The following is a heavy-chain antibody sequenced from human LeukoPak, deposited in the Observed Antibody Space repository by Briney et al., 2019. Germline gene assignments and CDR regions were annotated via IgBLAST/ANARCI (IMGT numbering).Heavy chain of an antibody. CDR1: GFTFRKHW. J-gene: IGHJ4*02. CDR2: IKEDGSEK. Sequence: GGSLRLSCAATGFTFRKHWMSWVRQAIGKGLECVAKIKEDGSEKHYVDSVKGRFTISRDNAKNSLYLQMNSLRADDTAVYYCARDYTGGWNDYWGQGTLVTVSS. D-gene: IGHD7-27*01. V-gene: IGHV3-7*01. CDR3: ARDYTGGWNDY.